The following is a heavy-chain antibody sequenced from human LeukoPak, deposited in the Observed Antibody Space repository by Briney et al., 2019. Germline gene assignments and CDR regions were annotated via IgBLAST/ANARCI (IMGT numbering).Heavy chain of an antibody. CDR1: GYTFTSYG. V-gene: IGHV1-18*01. CDR2: ISAYNGNT. CDR3: AREYYYDSSGYYRLFDY. J-gene: IGHJ4*02. D-gene: IGHD3-22*01. Sequence: ASVKVSCKASGYTFTSYGISWVRQAPGQGLEWMGWISAYNGNTNYAQKLQGRVTMTTDTSTSTAYMELGSLRSDDTAVYYCAREYYYDSSGYYRLFDYWGQGTLVTVSS.